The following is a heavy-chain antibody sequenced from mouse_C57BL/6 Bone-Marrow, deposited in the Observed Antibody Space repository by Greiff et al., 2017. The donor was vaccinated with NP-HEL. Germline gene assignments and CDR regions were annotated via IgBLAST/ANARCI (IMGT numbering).Heavy chain of an antibody. CDR3: ARCGPGYGRSYFDY. V-gene: IGHV7-3*01. J-gene: IGHJ2*01. D-gene: IGHD1-1*01. CDR2: IRNKANGYTT. CDR1: GFTFTDYY. Sequence: EVKLMESGGGLVQPGGSLSLSCAASGFTFTDYYMSWVRQPPGKALEWLGFIRNKANGYTTEYSESVKGRFTISRDNSKSILYLQMNALRAEDSATYYCARCGPGYGRSYFDYWGQGTTLTVSS.